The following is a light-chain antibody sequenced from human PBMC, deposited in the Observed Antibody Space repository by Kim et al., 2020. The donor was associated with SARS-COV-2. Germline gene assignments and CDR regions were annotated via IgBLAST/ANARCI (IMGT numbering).Light chain of an antibody. Sequence: ATGSAASITGGGFNIGGKSVHWYQQRPGQAPLLVINYDTDRPSAIPERFSGSNSGDPATLTISRAEAGDEADFYCQVWDTTGDHAVFGGGTQLTVL. J-gene: IGLJ2*01. V-gene: IGLV3-21*04. CDR2: YDT. CDR3: QVWDTTGDHAV. CDR1: NIGGKS.